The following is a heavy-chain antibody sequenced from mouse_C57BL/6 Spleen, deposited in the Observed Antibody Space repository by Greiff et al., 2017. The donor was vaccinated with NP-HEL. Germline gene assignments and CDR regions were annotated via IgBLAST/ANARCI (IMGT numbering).Heavy chain of an antibody. V-gene: IGHV1-82*01. CDR3: ARLGRVYFDY. D-gene: IGHD4-1*01. CDR2: IYPGDGDT. Sequence: VQLVESGPELVKPGASVKISCKASGYAFSSSWMNWVKQRPGKGLEWIGRIYPGDGDTNYNGKFKGKATLTADKSSSTAYMQLSSLTSEDSAVYFCARLGRVYFDYWGQGTTLTVSS. CDR1: GYAFSSSW. J-gene: IGHJ2*01.